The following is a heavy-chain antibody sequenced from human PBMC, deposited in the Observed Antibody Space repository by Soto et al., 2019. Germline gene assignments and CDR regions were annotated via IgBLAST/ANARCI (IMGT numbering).Heavy chain of an antibody. J-gene: IGHJ5*02. D-gene: IGHD3-22*01. V-gene: IGHV1-69*01. CDR1: GGTFNSYD. Sequence: QVQLVQSGAEVKKPGSSMKVSCKASGGTFNSYDINWVRQAPGQGLEWMGGIIPIVETPKYAQTFQGRVTITADESTNTVYMELSSLRSEDTAMYYCARLSRPNYYDTSGFFKDNWFDPWGQGTLVTVSS. CDR3: ARLSRPNYYDTSGFFKDNWFDP. CDR2: IIPIVETP.